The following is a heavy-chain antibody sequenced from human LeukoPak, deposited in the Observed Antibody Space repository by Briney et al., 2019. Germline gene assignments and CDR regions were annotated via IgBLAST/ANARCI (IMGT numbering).Heavy chain of an antibody. CDR1: GFTFSTYA. D-gene: IGHD5-12*01. CDR3: AKKSPWNYYDH. CDR2: ISGSGGST. J-gene: IGHJ4*02. V-gene: IGHV3-23*01. Sequence: GGSLRLSCAASGFTFSTYAMSWVRQAPGKGLEWVSAISGSGGSTYNADSVKGRFTISRDNSKNTLYVQMNSLRAEDTAVYYCAKKSPWNYYDHRGQGTLVTVSS.